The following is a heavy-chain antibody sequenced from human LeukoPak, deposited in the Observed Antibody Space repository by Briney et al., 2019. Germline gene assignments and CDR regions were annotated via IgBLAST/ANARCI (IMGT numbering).Heavy chain of an antibody. CDR3: ATPFSSTTKSFDY. D-gene: IGHD2-2*01. Sequence: TSETLSLTCTVSGGSISSSSYYWGWIRQPPGKGLEWIGSIYYSGSTYYNPSLKSRVTISVDTSKNQFSLKLSSVTAADTAVYYCATPFSSTTKSFDYWGQGTLVTVSS. CDR1: GGSISSSSYY. J-gene: IGHJ4*02. V-gene: IGHV4-39*07. CDR2: IYYSGST.